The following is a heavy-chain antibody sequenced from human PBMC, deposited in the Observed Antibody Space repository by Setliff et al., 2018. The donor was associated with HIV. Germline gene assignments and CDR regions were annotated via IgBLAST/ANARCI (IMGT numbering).Heavy chain of an antibody. CDR3: ARSVDPDI. V-gene: IGHV4-61*05. J-gene: IGHJ6*04. CDR2: IYGMGET. CDR1: GDSISSSSYY. Sequence: SETLSLTCSVSGDSISSSSYYWGWIRQPPGKGLEWIGNIYGMGETKYHPSLKSRVTISLDMTKNAFSLRLTSVTAADTGVYFCARSVDPDIWGKGTTVTVSS.